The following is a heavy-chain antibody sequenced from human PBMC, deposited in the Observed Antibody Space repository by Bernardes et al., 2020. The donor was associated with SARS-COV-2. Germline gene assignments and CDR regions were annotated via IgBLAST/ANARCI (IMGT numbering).Heavy chain of an antibody. V-gene: IGHV3-48*03. J-gene: IGHJ4*02. D-gene: IGHD5-12*01. CDR1: GFTFSHYE. Sequence: GGSLRLSCAASGFTFSHYEMNWVRQAPGKGLEWVAYISSTGTVIHYADSVKGRFTISRDNVKNSLYLQMISLRAEDTAVYYCARDSPLERWLQSGAFDYWGQGTLVTVSS. CDR2: ISSTGTVI. CDR3: ARDSPLERWLQSGAFDY.